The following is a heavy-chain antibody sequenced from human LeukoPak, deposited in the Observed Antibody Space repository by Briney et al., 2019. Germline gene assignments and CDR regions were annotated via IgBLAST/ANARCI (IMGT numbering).Heavy chain of an antibody. CDR1: GYTFTRYY. J-gene: IGHJ6*03. D-gene: IGHD2-2*01. Sequence: ASVKVSCKASGYTFTRYYMHWVRQPPGQGLEAMGCINPNSYGTNYAQKFQGRVTMTRDTSISTAYMELSRLRSDDTAVYYCARDTRYCSSTSCYLRGYYYYMDVWGKGTTVTVSS. CDR3: ARDTRYCSSTSCYLRGYYYYMDV. V-gene: IGHV1-2*02. CDR2: INPNSYGT.